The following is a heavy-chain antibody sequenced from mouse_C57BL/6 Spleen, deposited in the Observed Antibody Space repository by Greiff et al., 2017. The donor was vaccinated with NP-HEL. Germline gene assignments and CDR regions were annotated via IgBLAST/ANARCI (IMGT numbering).Heavy chain of an antibody. CDR3: ARGGYDYDEGWYFDV. J-gene: IGHJ1*03. V-gene: IGHV1-64*01. D-gene: IGHD2-4*01. CDR1: GYTFTSYW. Sequence: VQLQQPGAELVKPGASVKLSCKASGYTFTSYWMHWVKQRPGQGLEWIGMIHPNSGSTNYNEKFKSKATLTVDKSSSTAYMQLSSLTSEDSAVYYCARGGYDYDEGWYFDVWGTGTTVTVSS. CDR2: IHPNSGST.